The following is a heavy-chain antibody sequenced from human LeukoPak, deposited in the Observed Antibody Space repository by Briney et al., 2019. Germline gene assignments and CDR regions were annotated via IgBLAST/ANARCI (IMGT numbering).Heavy chain of an antibody. CDR2: IYYSGST. CDR1: GYSISRGYY. CDR3: ARGPLYDSSGYYFVYFDY. D-gene: IGHD3-22*01. J-gene: IGHJ4*02. V-gene: IGHV4-61*01. Sequence: KPSETLSLTCTVSGYSISRGYYWSWIRQPPGKGLEWIGYIYYSGSTNYNPSLKSRVTISVETSKNQFSLKLSSVTAADTAVYYCARGPLYDSSGYYFVYFDYWGQGTLVTVSS.